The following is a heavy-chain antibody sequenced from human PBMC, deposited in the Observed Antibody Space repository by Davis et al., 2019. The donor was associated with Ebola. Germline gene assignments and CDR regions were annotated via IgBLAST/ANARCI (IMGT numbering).Heavy chain of an antibody. CDR2: IHYSGST. D-gene: IGHD2-21*01. Sequence: PSETLSLTCTVSGGSISTYYWSWIRQPPGKGLEWIGYIHYSGSTNYNPSLKGRVTISVDTSKNQFSLKVTSVTAADTAVYYCARVRPGGGDTSFDYWGQGTLLTVSS. CDR1: GGSISTYY. V-gene: IGHV4-59*01. J-gene: IGHJ4*02. CDR3: ARVRPGGGDTSFDY.